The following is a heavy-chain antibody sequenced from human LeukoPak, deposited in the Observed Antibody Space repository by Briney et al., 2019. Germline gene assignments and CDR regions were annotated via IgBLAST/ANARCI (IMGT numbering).Heavy chain of an antibody. D-gene: IGHD4-17*01. J-gene: IGHJ4*02. Sequence: PSETLSLTCTVSGVSISSYYWSWIRQPAGKGLEWIGRMYNSGSTNYNPSLKSRVTISVDTSKNQFSLKLSSVTAADTAVYYCARHFGHGDYPLDYWGQGTLVTVSS. CDR3: ARHFGHGDYPLDY. V-gene: IGHV4-4*07. CDR1: GVSISSYY. CDR2: MYNSGST.